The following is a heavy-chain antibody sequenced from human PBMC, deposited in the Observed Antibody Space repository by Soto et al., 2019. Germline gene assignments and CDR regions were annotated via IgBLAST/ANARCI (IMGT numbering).Heavy chain of an antibody. J-gene: IGHJ6*02. D-gene: IGHD3-22*01. V-gene: IGHV4-59*10. Sequence: SETLSLTCAVYGGSFSGYYWSWIRQPPGKGLEWIGRIYTSGSTNYNPSLKSRVTMSVDTSKNQFSLKLSSVTAADTAVYYCARDPQYYYDSSGYYSYYYYYGMDVWGQGTTVTVSS. CDR3: ARDPQYYYDSSGYYSYYYYYGMDV. CDR2: IYTSGST. CDR1: GGSFSGYY.